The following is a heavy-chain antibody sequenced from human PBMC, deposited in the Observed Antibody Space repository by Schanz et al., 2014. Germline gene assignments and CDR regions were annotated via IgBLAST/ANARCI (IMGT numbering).Heavy chain of an antibody. CDR2: ISSKGDMT. CDR1: GFTFSTST. J-gene: IGHJ4*02. CDR3: ARDNRYYLFDY. Sequence: EVKLLESGGTLVRPGGSLRLSCAASGFTFSTSTMHWVRQAPGKGLEYVSSISSKGDMTFYGNSVKGRFTISRDNSKNTLYLQLGSLSAEDTAVYFCARDNRYYLFDYWGQGALXTVSS. D-gene: IGHD3-16*02. V-gene: IGHV3-64*01.